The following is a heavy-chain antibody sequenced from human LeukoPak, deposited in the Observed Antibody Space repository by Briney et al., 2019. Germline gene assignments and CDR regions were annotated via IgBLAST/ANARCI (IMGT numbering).Heavy chain of an antibody. CDR3: ATLSLAAADY. D-gene: IGHD6-13*01. CDR1: GGSFSGYY. CDR2: INHSGST. Sequence: SETLSLTCAVYGGSFSGYYWSWIRQPPGKGLEWIGEINHSGSTNYNPSLKSRVTISVDTSKNQFSLKLSSVTAADTAVYYCATLSLAAADYWGQGTLVTVSS. V-gene: IGHV4-34*01. J-gene: IGHJ4*02.